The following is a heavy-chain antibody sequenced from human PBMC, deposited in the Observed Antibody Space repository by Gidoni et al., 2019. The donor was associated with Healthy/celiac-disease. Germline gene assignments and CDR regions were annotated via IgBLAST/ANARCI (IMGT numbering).Heavy chain of an antibody. Sequence: GAGLLKPSETLSLTCAVYGGSFSGYSWSWIRQPPGKGLEWIGEINHSGSTNYNPSLKSRVTISVDTSKNQFSLKLSSVTAPATAVYYCARSGGYXSGWYXSGWFDPWGQGTLVXVSS. V-gene: IGHV4-34*01. CDR1: GGSFSGYS. CDR3: ARSGGYXSGWYXSGWFDP. J-gene: IGHJ5*02. D-gene: IGHD6-19*01. CDR2: INHSGST.